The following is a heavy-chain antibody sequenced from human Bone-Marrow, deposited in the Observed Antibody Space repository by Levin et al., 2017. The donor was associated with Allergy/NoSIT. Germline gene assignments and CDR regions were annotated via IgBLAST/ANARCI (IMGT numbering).Heavy chain of an antibody. CDR2: ISSSGSTI. J-gene: IGHJ5*02. V-gene: IGHV3-48*03. CDR1: GFTFSSYE. Sequence: GASVKVSCAASGFTFSSYEMNWVRQAPGKGLEWVSYISSSGSTIYYADSVKGRFTISRDNAKNSLYLQMNSLRAEDTAVYYCARDLGLLWFRELLTQSWFDPWGQGTLVTVSS. D-gene: IGHD3-10*01. CDR3: ARDLGLLWFRELLTQSWFDP.